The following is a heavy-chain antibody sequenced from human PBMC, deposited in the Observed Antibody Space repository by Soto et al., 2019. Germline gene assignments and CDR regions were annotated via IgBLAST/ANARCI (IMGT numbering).Heavy chain of an antibody. CDR3: AAVYYYDSSGYLDGYFDL. D-gene: IGHD3-22*01. CDR1: GFTFTSSA. V-gene: IGHV1-58*01. Sequence: QMQLVQSGPEVKKPGTSVKVSCKASGFTFTSSAVQWVRQARGQRLEWIGWIVVGSGNTNYAQKFQERVTITRDMSTSTAYMELSSLRSEDTAVYYCAAVYYYDSSGYLDGYFDLWGRGTLVTVSS. J-gene: IGHJ2*01. CDR2: IVVGSGNT.